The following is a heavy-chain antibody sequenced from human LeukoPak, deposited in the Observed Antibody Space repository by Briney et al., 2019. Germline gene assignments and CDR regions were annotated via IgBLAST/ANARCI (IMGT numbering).Heavy chain of an antibody. CDR2: IYPGESDT. Sequence: GESLKISCKGTGYGFTSYWIGWVRQMPGKGLEWMGIIYPGESDTRYSPSFQGQVTISADKSISTAYLQWSSLKASDTAMYYCARQFSSNWYNGYLDYWGQGTPVTVSS. V-gene: IGHV5-51*01. D-gene: IGHD6-13*01. J-gene: IGHJ4*02. CDR1: GYGFTSYW. CDR3: ARQFSSNWYNGYLDY.